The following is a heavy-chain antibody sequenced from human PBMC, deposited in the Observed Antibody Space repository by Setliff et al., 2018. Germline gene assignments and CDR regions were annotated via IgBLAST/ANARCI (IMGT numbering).Heavy chain of an antibody. D-gene: IGHD3-3*01. CDR1: GFTFSTYG. CDR3: ARLFNFPLYYFHY. Sequence: GGSLRLSCAASGFTFSTYGLNWVRQAPGKGLEWISYLNNDGTTIYYADSVRGRFTISRDNAKSSLSLQMSSLRAEDTAVYYCARLFNFPLYYFHYWGQGTLVTVSS. V-gene: IGHV3-48*04. CDR2: LNNDGTTI. J-gene: IGHJ4*02.